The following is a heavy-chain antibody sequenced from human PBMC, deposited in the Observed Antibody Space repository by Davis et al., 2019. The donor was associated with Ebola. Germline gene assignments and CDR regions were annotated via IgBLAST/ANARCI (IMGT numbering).Heavy chain of an antibody. CDR3: ARVGMSTVGSVIVTILDY. CDR1: GYTFTSYG. Sequence: ASVKVSCKASGYTFTSYGISWVRQAPGQGLEWMGWISAYNGNTNYAQKLQGRVTMTTDTSTSTAYMELRSLKSDDTAVYYCARVGMSTVGSVIVTILDYWGQGTLVTVSS. J-gene: IGHJ4*02. CDR2: ISAYNGNT. D-gene: IGHD3-16*02. V-gene: IGHV1-18*04.